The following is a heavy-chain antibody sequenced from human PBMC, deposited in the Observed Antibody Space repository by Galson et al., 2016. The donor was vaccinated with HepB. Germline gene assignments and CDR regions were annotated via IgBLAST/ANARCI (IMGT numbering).Heavy chain of an antibody. CDR2: IGAAGDT. J-gene: IGHJ3*02. D-gene: IGHD2-15*01. V-gene: IGHV3-13*01. CDR1: GFTFSNHG. CDR3: AREGGCSGGRCHNAAFDI. Sequence: SLRLSCAASGFTFSNHGMHWVRQATGKGLEWVSAIGAAGDTYYPGSVKGRFTISRENANNSLYLHMNSLRAGDTAVYYCAREGGCSGGRCHNAAFDIWGQGTMVTVSS.